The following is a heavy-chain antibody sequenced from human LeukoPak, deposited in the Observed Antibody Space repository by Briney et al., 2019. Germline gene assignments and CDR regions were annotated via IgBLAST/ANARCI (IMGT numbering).Heavy chain of an antibody. V-gene: IGHV3-23*01. J-gene: IGHJ4*02. Sequence: LSGGSLRLSCAASGFTFNNYAMSWVRQAPGKGLDWVSGISTTGGSTYYADSVKGRFTISRDNSNNTLSLQMNSLRGEDTAIYYCAKDWTTVVSPKGYYFDYWGQGNLFIVSS. CDR2: ISTTGGST. CDR1: GFTFNNYA. CDR3: AKDWTTVVSPKGYYFDY. D-gene: IGHD4-23*01.